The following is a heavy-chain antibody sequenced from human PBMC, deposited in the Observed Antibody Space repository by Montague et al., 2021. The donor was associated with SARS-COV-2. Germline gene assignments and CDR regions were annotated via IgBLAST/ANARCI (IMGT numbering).Heavy chain of an antibody. D-gene: IGHD3-22*01. Sequence: SETLSLTCAVSDDSISTSTIYYWGWIRQPPGKGLEWIAYIYYSGNTYTKYNPSPESRVSISVDTSKNQFSLKLTSGSAADTAVYYCAREYFDSSGLVWIDPWGQGTLVIVSS. V-gene: IGHV4-39*07. J-gene: IGHJ5*02. CDR2: IYYSGNTY. CDR3: AREYFDSSGLVWIDP. CDR1: DDSISTSTIYY.